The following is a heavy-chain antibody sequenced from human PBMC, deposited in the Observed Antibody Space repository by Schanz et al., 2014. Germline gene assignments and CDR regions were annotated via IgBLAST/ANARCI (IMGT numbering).Heavy chain of an antibody. Sequence: EVQLVEYGGCLVQPGESLRLSCAASGFTFSAYWMAWVRQAPGKGLEWVGRIKTKTDGGTTDYAAPVKGRFTISRDDSTNTLYLQMNSLKTEDTAVYYCTTGGRRGYSHYFYGMDVWGQGTTVTVSS. CDR1: GFTFSAYW. CDR2: IKTKTDGGTT. J-gene: IGHJ6*02. V-gene: IGHV3-15*01. CDR3: TTGGRRGYSHYFYGMDV. D-gene: IGHD5-18*01.